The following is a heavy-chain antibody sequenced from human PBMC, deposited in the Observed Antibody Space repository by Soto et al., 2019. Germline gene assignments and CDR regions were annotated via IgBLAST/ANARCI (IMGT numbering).Heavy chain of an antibody. V-gene: IGHV4-31*03. J-gene: IGHJ4*01. CDR1: GGSISSGGYY. D-gene: IGHD3-22*01. CDR2: IYYGGST. CDR3: ARGGYYYENSGQNAYDY. Sequence: TLSLTCPVSGGSISSGGYYWSWIRQHPGKGLEWIGYIYYGGSTYYNPSLKSRATISGDTSKNQFSLKLSSVTAADTAVYYCARGGYYYENSGQNAYDYWGQGILVTVYS.